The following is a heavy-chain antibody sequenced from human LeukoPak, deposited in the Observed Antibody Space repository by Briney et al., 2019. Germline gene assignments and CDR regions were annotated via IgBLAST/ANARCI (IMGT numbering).Heavy chain of an antibody. CDR3: ARDRRRSSTSCYNWFDP. CDR1: GGTFSSYA. V-gene: IGHV1-69*13. Sequence: ASVKVSCKASGGTFSSYAISWVRQAPGQGLEWMGGIIPIFGTANYAQKFQGRVTITADESTSTAYMELSSLRSEDTAVYYCARDRRRSSTSCYNWFDPWGQGTLVTVSS. D-gene: IGHD2-2*01. J-gene: IGHJ5*02. CDR2: IIPIFGTA.